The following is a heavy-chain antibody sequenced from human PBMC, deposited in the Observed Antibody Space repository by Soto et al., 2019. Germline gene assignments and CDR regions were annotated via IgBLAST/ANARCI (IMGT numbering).Heavy chain of an antibody. Sequence: PGGSLRLSCAASGFTFHTYAMTWVRQAPEKGLEWVSAITGGGGRTYYADSVKGRFTISRDNSKNTLYLQMNSLRVEDTAVYYCAKRGFDSGGWDYYALDVWGQGTAVTSP. CDR2: ITGGGGRT. J-gene: IGHJ6*02. V-gene: IGHV3-23*01. CDR1: GFTFHTYA. CDR3: AKRGFDSGGWDYYALDV. D-gene: IGHD5-12*01.